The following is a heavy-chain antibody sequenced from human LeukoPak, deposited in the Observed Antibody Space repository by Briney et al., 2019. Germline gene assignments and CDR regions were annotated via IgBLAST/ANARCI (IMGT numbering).Heavy chain of an antibody. CDR1: GFTFSSYS. J-gene: IGHJ3*02. CDR2: ISSSSSYI. CDR3: TRDPTPGAFDI. V-gene: IGHV3-21*01. Sequence: GGSLRLSCAASGFTFSSYSMNWVRQAPGKGLEWVSSISSSSSYIYYADSVKGRFTISRGNAKNSLYLQMNSLRAEDTAVYYCTRDPTPGAFDIWGQGTMVTVSS.